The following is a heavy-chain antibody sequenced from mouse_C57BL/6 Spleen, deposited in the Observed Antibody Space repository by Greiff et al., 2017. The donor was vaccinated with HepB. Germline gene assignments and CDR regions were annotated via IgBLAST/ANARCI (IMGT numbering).Heavy chain of an antibody. CDR3: ARGGNGNYGFDY. CDR2: ISGGGGNT. V-gene: IGHV5-9*01. CDR1: GFTFSSYT. D-gene: IGHD2-1*01. J-gene: IGHJ2*01. Sequence: EVKLQESGGGLVKPGGSLKLSCAASGFTFSSYTMSWVRQTPEKRLEWVATISGGGGNTYYPDSVKGRFTISRDNAKNTLYLQMSSLRSEDTALYYCARGGNGNYGFDYWGQGTTLTVSS.